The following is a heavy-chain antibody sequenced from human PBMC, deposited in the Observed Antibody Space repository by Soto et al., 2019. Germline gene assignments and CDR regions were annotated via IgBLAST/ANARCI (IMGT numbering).Heavy chain of an antibody. CDR3: ASRYCSGGSCYYSWYFDL. CDR2: ISSSSSYI. V-gene: IGHV3-21*01. D-gene: IGHD2-15*01. Sequence: EVQLVESGGGLVKPGGSLRLSCAASGFTFSSYSMNWLRQAPGKGLEWVSSISSSSSYIYYADSVKGRFTISRDNAKNSLYLQMNSLRAEDTAVYYCASRYCSGGSCYYSWYFDLWGRGTLVTVSS. CDR1: GFTFSSYS. J-gene: IGHJ2*01.